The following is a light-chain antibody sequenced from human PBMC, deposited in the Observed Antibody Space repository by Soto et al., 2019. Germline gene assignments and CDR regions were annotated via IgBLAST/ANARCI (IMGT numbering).Light chain of an antibody. V-gene: IGKV2-40*01. CDR2: ALS. J-gene: IGKJ5*01. Sequence: EIVLTQTPLSLPVTPGERASISCRSSQSLLDTDDGSTYLDWYLQRPGRSPQLLIYALSSRASGVPDRFSGSGSDTEFTLRISRVETEDVGVYYCMHHTDFPITFGQGTRLDIK. CDR1: QSLLDTDDGSTY. CDR3: MHHTDFPIT.